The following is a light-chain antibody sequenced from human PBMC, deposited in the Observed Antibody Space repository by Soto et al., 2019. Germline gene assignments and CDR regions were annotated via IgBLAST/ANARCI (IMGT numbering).Light chain of an antibody. CDR2: EVT. CDR1: SSDVGGYDY. J-gene: IGLJ1*01. Sequence: QSALTQPPSASGSPGQSVTISCTGTSSDVGGYDYVSWYQQRPGKAPKLLIHEVTKRPSGVPDRFSGSKSGNTASLTVSGLQAADEADYYCSSYAGRTLYVFGTGTKVTVL. CDR3: SSYAGRTLYV. V-gene: IGLV2-8*01.